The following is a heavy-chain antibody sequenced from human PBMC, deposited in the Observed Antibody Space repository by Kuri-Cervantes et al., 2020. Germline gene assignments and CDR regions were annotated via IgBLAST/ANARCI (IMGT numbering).Heavy chain of an antibody. V-gene: IGHV3-48*03. CDR3: AKQVYYGSGSYFHYYGMDV. Sequence: GGSLRLSCAASGFTFSSYEMNWVRQAPGKGLEWVSYISGSGTTKYYADSVKGRFTISRENAKNSLYLQMNSLRAEDTAVYYCAKQVYYGSGSYFHYYGMDVWGQGTTVTVSS. D-gene: IGHD3-10*01. CDR1: GFTFSSYE. J-gene: IGHJ6*02. CDR2: ISGSGTTK.